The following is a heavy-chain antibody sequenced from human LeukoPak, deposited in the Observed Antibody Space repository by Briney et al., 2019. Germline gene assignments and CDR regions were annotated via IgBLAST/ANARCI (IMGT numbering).Heavy chain of an antibody. CDR2: ISYDGSNK. Sequence: GGSLRLSCAASGFTFSSYGMHWVRQAPGKGLEWVAVISYDGSNKYYADSVKGRFTISRDNSKNTLYLQMNSLRAEDTAVYYCAREDYGDYVWGQGTLVTVSS. D-gene: IGHD4-17*01. CDR1: GFTFSSYG. J-gene: IGHJ4*02. V-gene: IGHV3-30*03. CDR3: AREDYGDYV.